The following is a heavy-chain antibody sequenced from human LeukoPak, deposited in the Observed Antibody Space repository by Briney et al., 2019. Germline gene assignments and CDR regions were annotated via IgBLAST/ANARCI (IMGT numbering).Heavy chain of an antibody. CDR3: ARRPMVRGIFDY. CDR1: GGSFSGYY. D-gene: IGHD3-10*01. CDR2: INHSGST. J-gene: IGHJ4*02. Sequence: PSETLSLTCAVYGGSFSGYYWSWIRQPPGKGLEWIGEINHSGSTNYNPSLKSRVTISVDTSKNQFSLKLSSVTAADTAVYYCARRPMVRGIFDYWGQGTLVTASS. V-gene: IGHV4-34*01.